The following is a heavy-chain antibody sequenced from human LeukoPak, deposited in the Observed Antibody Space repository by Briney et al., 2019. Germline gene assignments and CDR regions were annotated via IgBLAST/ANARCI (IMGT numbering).Heavy chain of an antibody. CDR2: TYYSGST. CDR1: GGSVSSGVYY. Sequence: TSETLSLTCTVSGGSVSSGVYYWSWIRQHPGKGLEWIGYTYYSGSTYYNPSLKSRVTISVDTSKNQFSLKLSSVTAADTAVYYCGRVPHDGGRVDYWGQGTLVTVSS. J-gene: IGHJ4*02. D-gene: IGHD4-23*01. CDR3: GRVPHDGGRVDY. V-gene: IGHV4-31*03.